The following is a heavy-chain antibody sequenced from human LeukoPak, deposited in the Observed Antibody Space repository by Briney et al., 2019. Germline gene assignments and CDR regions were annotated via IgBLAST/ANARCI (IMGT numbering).Heavy chain of an antibody. CDR3: AKGERTYYDFWSGYYPYYYYGMDV. CDR1: GFTFSNYG. J-gene: IGHJ6*02. V-gene: IGHV3-30*18. CDR2: ISYDGRKK. D-gene: IGHD3-3*01. Sequence: GRSLRLSCAASGFTFSNYGMHWVRQAPGKGLEWVAVISYDGRKKYYGDSVKGRFTISRDNSKNTLYLQMNSLRAEDTAVYYCAKGERTYYDFWSGYYPYYYYGMDVWGQGTTVTVSS.